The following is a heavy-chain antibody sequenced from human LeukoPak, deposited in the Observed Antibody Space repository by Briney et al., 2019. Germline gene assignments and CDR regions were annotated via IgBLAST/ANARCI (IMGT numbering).Heavy chain of an antibody. CDR3: ARGGATTVIKYFQH. D-gene: IGHD4-17*01. CDR2: ISSSSSYI. V-gene: IGHV3-21*01. Sequence: GRSLRLSCAASGFTFSSYAMHWVRQAPGKGLEWVSSISSSSSYIYYADSVKGRFTISRDNAKNSLYLQMNSLRAEDTAVYYCARGGATTVIKYFQHWGQGTLVTVSS. J-gene: IGHJ1*01. CDR1: GFTFSSYA.